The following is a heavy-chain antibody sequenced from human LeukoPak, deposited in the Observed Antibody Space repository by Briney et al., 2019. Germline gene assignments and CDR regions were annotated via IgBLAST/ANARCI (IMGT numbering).Heavy chain of an antibody. CDR1: GGTFSSYA. D-gene: IGHD2-2*01. CDR3: ACNQQLRENYFDY. J-gene: IGHJ4*02. CDR2: ISPIFGTA. V-gene: IGHV1-69*06. Sequence: ASVTVSCKASGGTFSSYAISWVRQAPGQGLEWMGGISPIFGTANYAQKFQGRVTITADKSTSIAYMELSSLRSEDTAVYYCACNQQLRENYFDYWGQGTLVTVSS.